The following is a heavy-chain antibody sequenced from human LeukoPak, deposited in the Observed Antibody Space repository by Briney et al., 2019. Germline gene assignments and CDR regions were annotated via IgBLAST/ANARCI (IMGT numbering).Heavy chain of an antibody. CDR3: ARVVWGGTYRWFDP. V-gene: IGHV3-53*04. CDR1: GFTVSSNY. D-gene: IGHD1-26*01. CDR2: IYSGGST. J-gene: IGHJ5*02. Sequence: GGSLRLSCAASGFTVSSNYMSWVRQAPGKGLEWVSVIYSGGSTYYADSVKGRFTISRHNSKNTLYLQMNSLRPEDTAVYYCARVVWGGTYRWFDPWGQGTLVTVSS.